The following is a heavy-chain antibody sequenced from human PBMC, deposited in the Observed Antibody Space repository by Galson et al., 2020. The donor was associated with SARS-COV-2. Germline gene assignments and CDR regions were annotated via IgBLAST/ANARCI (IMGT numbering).Heavy chain of an antibody. V-gene: IGHV3-33*01. D-gene: IGHD3-9*01. CDR3: ARDPIYHHTLTGQDPYGMDV. CDR1: GFTFSSYA. J-gene: IGHJ6*02. CDR2: IWHDGSNK. Sequence: GGSLRLSCAASGFTFSSYAMHWVRQAPGKGLEWVALIWHDGSNKYYVDSVEGRFTISRDNAKNMLYLQMNSLRAEDTAMYYCARDPIYHHTLTGQDPYGMDVRGQGTTVTVSS.